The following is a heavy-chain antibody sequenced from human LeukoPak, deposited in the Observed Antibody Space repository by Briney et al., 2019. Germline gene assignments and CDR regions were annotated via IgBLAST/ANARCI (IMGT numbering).Heavy chain of an antibody. Sequence: WGSLILSCAASGFSFSSYSMNWVRQAPGKGLEWVSYIRSSSSTIYYADSVKGRFTISRDNAKNSLYLQMNSLRDEDTAVYYCARAGSHYYGSGSGFYFDYWGRGTLVTVSS. J-gene: IGHJ4*02. CDR1: GFSFSSYS. V-gene: IGHV3-48*02. D-gene: IGHD3-10*01. CDR3: ARAGSHYYGSGSGFYFDY. CDR2: IRSSSSTI.